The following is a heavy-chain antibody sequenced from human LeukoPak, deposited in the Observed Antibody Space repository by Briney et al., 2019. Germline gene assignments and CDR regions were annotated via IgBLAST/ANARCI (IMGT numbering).Heavy chain of an antibody. CDR3: ARRLRYRSGTSCSNWFDP. CDR1: GGSISSSNHY. J-gene: IGHJ5*02. Sequence: SETLSLTCTVSGGSISSSNHYWGWIRQPPGKGLEWIGSIYYSGSTYYNPSLKSRVTISVDMSKNQFSLKLSSVTAADTAVYHCARRLRYRSGTSCSNWFDPWGQGTLVTVSS. D-gene: IGHD2-2*01. V-gene: IGHV4-39*01. CDR2: IYYSGST.